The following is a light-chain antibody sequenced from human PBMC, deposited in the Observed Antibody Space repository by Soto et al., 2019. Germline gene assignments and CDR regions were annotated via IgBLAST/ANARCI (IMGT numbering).Light chain of an antibody. J-gene: IGKJ4*01. CDR3: QQCSNWPPLT. Sequence: EIVLTQSPATLSLSPGERATLSCRASQSVSSNLAWYQQKPGQAPRLLIYGASTRATGIPARFSGSGSGTDFTLTISSLEPEDVAVYYCQQCSNWPPLTFGGGTKVDIK. CDR1: QSVSSN. V-gene: IGKV3-11*01. CDR2: GAS.